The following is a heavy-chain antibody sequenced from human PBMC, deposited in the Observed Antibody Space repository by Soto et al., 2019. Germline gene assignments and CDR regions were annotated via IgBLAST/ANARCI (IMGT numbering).Heavy chain of an antibody. J-gene: IGHJ5*02. CDR3: AREGSHSAYYFAIGIQLWSFYR. V-gene: IGHV4-4*07. Sequence: SRGYVNTFHWVWVGQPPGKGLGGIGRIFPNGNTDNSPSLKSRVPLSGDPSKNQISLNPTSVTAADMAVYYCAREGSHSAYYFAIGIQLWSFYRWGQGLPVTVSS. D-gene: IGHD1-26*01. CDR2: IFPNGNT. CDR1: RGYVNTFH.